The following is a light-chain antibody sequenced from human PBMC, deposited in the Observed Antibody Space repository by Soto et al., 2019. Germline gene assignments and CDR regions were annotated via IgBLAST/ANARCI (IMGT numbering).Light chain of an antibody. CDR1: QRVSSY. V-gene: IGKV3-11*01. Sequence: EIVLTQSPATLSLSPGERVTLSCRASQRVSSYLAWYQQKPGQAPRLLIYDASNRATGIPARFSGGGSGTDFTLTISSLEPEDFAVYYCQQCGNWPWTFGQGTKVEIK. CDR3: QQCGNWPWT. CDR2: DAS. J-gene: IGKJ1*01.